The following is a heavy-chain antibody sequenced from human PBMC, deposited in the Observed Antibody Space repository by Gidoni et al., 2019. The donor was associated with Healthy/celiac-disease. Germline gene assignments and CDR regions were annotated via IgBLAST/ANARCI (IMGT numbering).Heavy chain of an antibody. J-gene: IGHJ6*02. CDR3: ARDSGYSSSIYYYGMDV. V-gene: IGHV3-21*01. CDR1: GFTFSSYS. D-gene: IGHD6-13*01. CDR2: ISSSSSYI. Sequence: EVQLVESGGGLAKPGGSLRLSCAASGFTFSSYSMNWVRQAPGKGLEWVSSISSSSSYIYYADSVKGRFTISRDNAKNSLYLQMNSLRAEDTAVYYCARDSGYSSSIYYYGMDVWGQGTTVTVSS.